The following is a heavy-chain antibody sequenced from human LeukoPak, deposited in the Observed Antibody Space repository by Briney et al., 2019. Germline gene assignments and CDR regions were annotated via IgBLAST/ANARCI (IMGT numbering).Heavy chain of an antibody. D-gene: IGHD6-13*01. CDR2: IRSKAYGGTT. CDR1: GFTFGDYA. Sequence: GGSLRLSCTASGFTFGDYAMSWVRQAPGKGLEWVGFIRSKAYGGTTEYAASVKGRFTISRDDSKSIAYLQMNSLKTEDTAVYYCTRTKGYDDYWDQGTLVTVSS. V-gene: IGHV3-49*04. CDR3: TRTKGYDDY. J-gene: IGHJ4*02.